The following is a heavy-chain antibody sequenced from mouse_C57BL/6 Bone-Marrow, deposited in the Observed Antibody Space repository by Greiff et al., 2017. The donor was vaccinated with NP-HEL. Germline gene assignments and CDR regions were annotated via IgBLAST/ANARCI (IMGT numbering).Heavy chain of an antibody. V-gene: IGHV1-55*01. CDR1: GYTFTSYW. D-gene: IGHD1-1*01. CDR3: ARFTTVVAGHYFDY. Sequence: QVQLKQPGAELVKPGASVKMSCKASGYTFTSYWITWVKQRPGQGLEWIGDIYPGSGSTNYNEKFKSKATLTVDTSSSTAYMQLSSLTSEDSAVYYCARFTTVVAGHYFDYWGQGTTLTVSS. CDR2: IYPGSGST. J-gene: IGHJ2*01.